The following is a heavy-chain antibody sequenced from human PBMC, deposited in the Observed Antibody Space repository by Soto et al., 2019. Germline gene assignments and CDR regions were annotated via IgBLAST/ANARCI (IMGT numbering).Heavy chain of an antibody. J-gene: IGHJ5*02. CDR3: ARSPSLSQDSWGDFYPNWFDA. D-gene: IGHD2-2*01. V-gene: IGHV4-39*01. CDR1: GGSISSSSYY. Sequence: PSETLSLTCTVSGGSISSSSYYWGWIRQPPGKGLEWIGSIYYSGSTYYNPSLKSRVTISVDTSNNQFSLNVNSVTAADTAVYYCARSPSLSQDSWGDFYPNWFDAWGQGTLVTVSS. CDR2: IYYSGST.